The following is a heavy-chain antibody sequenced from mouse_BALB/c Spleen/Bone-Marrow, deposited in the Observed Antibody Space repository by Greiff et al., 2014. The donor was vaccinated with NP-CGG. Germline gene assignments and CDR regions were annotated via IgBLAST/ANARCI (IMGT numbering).Heavy chain of an antibody. CDR3: AREDGKHFDY. CDR2: IGPYNGGT. V-gene: IGHV1S135*01. CDR1: GYSFSDYY. D-gene: IGHD2-3*01. Sequence: EVQLQQSGPELVKPGASVKVSCKASGYSFSDYYMNWVKQSHGQSLEWIGYIGPYNGGTTYNQKFKGKATLTADKSSSTAYMHLNSLTSEDSAVYYCAREDGKHFDYWGQGTTVTVSS. J-gene: IGHJ2*01.